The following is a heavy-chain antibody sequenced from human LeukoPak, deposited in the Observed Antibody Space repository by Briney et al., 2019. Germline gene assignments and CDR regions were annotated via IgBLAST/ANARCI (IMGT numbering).Heavy chain of an antibody. CDR1: GFTVSSNY. CDR3: ARDPGGSYGGPFDY. CDR2: IYSGGST. Sequence: PGGSLRLSCAASGFTVSSNYMSWVRQAPGKGLEWVSVIYSGGSTYYADSVKGRFTISGDNSKNTLYLQMNSLRAEDTAVYYCARDPGGSYGGPFDYWGQGTLVTVSS. V-gene: IGHV3-66*01. J-gene: IGHJ4*02. D-gene: IGHD1-26*01.